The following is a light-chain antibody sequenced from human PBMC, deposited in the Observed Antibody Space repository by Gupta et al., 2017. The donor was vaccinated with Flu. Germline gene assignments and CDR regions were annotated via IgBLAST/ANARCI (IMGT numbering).Light chain of an antibody. CDR1: GSNIGTGYD. CDR3: QSYDTSRTYSMV. V-gene: IGLV1-40*01. Sequence: MSCTVAGSNIGTGYDVHWYQPLPGTAPKLLIYVNTNRHSGAPDRFSASKSGTSASLAITGLLAEEEAVYYCQSYDTSRTYSMVFGGGTKLTVL. J-gene: IGLJ3*02. CDR2: VNT.